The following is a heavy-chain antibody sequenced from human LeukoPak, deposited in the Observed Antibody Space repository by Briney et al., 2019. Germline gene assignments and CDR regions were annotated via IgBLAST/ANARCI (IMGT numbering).Heavy chain of an antibody. D-gene: IGHD4-23*01. Sequence: TGGSLRLSCAASGFNFASRWMHWVRQVPRKGLVWVSRISSDGSDTTYADSVKGRFTISRDNVKKIVYLQMRSLRVEDTAVYYCARHFDGKGSFDFWGQGTLVTVSS. V-gene: IGHV3-74*01. CDR3: ARHFDGKGSFDF. CDR1: GFNFASRW. CDR2: ISSDGSDT. J-gene: IGHJ5*01.